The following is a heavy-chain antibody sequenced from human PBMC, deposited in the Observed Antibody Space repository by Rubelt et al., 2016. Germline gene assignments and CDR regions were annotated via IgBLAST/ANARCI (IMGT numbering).Heavy chain of an antibody. J-gene: IGHJ4*02. V-gene: IGHV3-11*04. CDR3: ARAPWRADF. CDR1: GFTFSDYN. D-gene: IGHD3-3*01. CDR2: ISSSGGNI. Sequence: VQLVESGGGLVKPGGSLRLSCAASGFTFSDYNMSWIRQAPGKGLEWGSYISSSGGNIYSADYKKGRFAISRDNARNSLYLQMNSLRADDTAVYYCARAPWRADFRGQGTLVTVSS.